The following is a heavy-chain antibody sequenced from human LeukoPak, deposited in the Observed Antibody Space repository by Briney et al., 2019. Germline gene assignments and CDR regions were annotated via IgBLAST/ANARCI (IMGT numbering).Heavy chain of an antibody. Sequence: GASVKVSCKASGYTFTGYYMHWVRQAPGQGLEWMGRISPNSGGTNYAQKFQGRVTMTRDTSISTAYMELSRLRSDDTAVYYCASALKYALRGATGAFDIWGQGTMVTVSS. D-gene: IGHD1-26*01. CDR1: GYTFTGYY. CDR3: ASALKYALRGATGAFDI. V-gene: IGHV1-2*06. CDR2: ISPNSGGT. J-gene: IGHJ3*02.